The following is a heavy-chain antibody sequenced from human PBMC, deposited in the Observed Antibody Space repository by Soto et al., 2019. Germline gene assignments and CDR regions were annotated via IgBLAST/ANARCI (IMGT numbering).Heavy chain of an antibody. Sequence: QAQLQESGPGLVKPSETLSLTCTVSGGSISSYYWSWIRQPPGKGLEWIGYIYYSGSTNYNPSLKSRVTISVDTSKNQFSLKLSSVTAADTAVYYCARELPITMVRGAYNWFDPWGQGTLVTVSS. V-gene: IGHV4-59*01. CDR3: ARELPITMVRGAYNWFDP. CDR2: IYYSGST. D-gene: IGHD3-10*01. CDR1: GGSISSYY. J-gene: IGHJ5*02.